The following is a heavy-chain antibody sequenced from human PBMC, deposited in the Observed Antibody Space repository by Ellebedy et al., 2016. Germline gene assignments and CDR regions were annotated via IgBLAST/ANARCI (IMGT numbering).Heavy chain of an antibody. D-gene: IGHD3-22*01. Sequence: ASVKVSCKASGYTFTSYAMHWVRQAPGQRLEWMGWINTGNGNTKYSQKFQGRVTFTRDTSASTAYMELISLRSEDTAVYYCAREDSSGYYYFDYWGQGTLVTVSS. CDR2: INTGNGNT. J-gene: IGHJ4*02. CDR3: AREDSSGYYYFDY. V-gene: IGHV1-3*04. CDR1: GYTFTSYA.